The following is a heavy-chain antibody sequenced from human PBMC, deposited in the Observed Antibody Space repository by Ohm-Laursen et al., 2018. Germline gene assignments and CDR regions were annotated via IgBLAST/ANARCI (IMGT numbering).Heavy chain of an antibody. D-gene: IGHD4-17*01. Sequence: SLRLSCAASGFTFDDYAMHWVRQAPGKGLEWVSGISWNSGTIGYAESVKGRFTISRDNAKKSLYLQMNSLRAEDTAFYYCAKGWYGDYYFDYWGQGTLVTVTS. CDR1: GFTFDDYA. CDR3: AKGWYGDYYFDY. J-gene: IGHJ4*02. V-gene: IGHV3-9*01. CDR2: ISWNSGTI.